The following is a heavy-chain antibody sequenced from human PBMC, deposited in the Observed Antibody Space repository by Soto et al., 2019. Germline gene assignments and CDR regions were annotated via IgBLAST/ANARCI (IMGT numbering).Heavy chain of an antibody. V-gene: IGHV1-69*13. CDR1: GGTFSSYA. D-gene: IGHD6-19*01. CDR2: IIPIFGTA. CDR3: ASSVAGTEYYYYGMDV. Sequence: ASVKVSCKASGGTFSSYAISWVRQAPGQGLEWMGGIIPIFGTANYAQKFQGRVTITADESTSTAYMELSSLRSEDTAVYYCASSVAGTEYYYYGMDVWGQGTTVTVSS. J-gene: IGHJ6*02.